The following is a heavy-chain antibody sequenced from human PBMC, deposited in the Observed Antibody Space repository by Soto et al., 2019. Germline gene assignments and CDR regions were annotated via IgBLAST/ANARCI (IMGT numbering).Heavy chain of an antibody. J-gene: IGHJ4*02. D-gene: IGHD1-26*01. Sequence: QVNLVQSGAEVKKPGASVKVSCKGSGYDFTTYGITWVRQAPGQGLEWMAWISAHNGNTDYAQKLQGRVTVTRGTSTSTAYMERRGRRSDDTAVYSCASGRYGDYWGQGALVTVSS. V-gene: IGHV1-18*01. CDR3: ASGRYGDY. CDR2: ISAHNGNT. CDR1: GYDFTTYG.